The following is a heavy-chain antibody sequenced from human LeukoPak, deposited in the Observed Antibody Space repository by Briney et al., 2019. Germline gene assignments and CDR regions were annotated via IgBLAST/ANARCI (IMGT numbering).Heavy chain of an antibody. CDR1: GFTFSDHY. CDR3: ARGSGSNRPYFDY. J-gene: IGHJ4*02. V-gene: IGHV3-72*01. D-gene: IGHD3-10*01. Sequence: PGGSLRLSCVASGFTFSDHYMDWVRQAPGKGLEWVGRIRNKANSYTTYFAASVKGRFTISRGDSKSSLFLQMNSLKIEDTAVYYCARGSGSNRPYFDYWGQGTLATVSS. CDR2: IRNKANSYTT.